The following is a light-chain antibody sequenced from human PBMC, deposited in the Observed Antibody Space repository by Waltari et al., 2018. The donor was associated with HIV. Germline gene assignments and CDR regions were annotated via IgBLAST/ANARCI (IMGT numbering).Light chain of an antibody. CDR2: AAS. Sequence: DIQMRQSPSSLSASLGDRVIITCRASQPISTYVNWYQHKPGRAPHLLIYAASSLQIGVPSRFSGSGSGTDFTLTINSLQAEDFATYYCQQSYNRVTFGPGTRV. V-gene: IGKV1-39*01. CDR1: QPISTY. J-gene: IGKJ3*01. CDR3: QQSYNRVT.